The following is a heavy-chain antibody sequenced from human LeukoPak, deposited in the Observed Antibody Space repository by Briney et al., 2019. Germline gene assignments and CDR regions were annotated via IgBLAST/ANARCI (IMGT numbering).Heavy chain of an antibody. V-gene: IGHV1-8*01. J-gene: IGHJ4*02. CDR2: MNPNSGNT. Sequence: ASVKVSCKASGYTFTSYDINWVRQAPGQGLEWMGWMNPNSGNTGYAQKFQGRVTMTRNTSISTAYMELSSLRSEDTAVYYCARGNVQVLRFLEWPNYFDYWGQGTLVTVSS. CDR1: GYTFTSYD. D-gene: IGHD3-3*01. CDR3: ARGNVQVLRFLEWPNYFDY.